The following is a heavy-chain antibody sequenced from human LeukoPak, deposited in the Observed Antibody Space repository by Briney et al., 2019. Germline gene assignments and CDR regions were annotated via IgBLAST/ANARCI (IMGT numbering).Heavy chain of an antibody. V-gene: IGHV3-7*01. CDR1: GFTFNSYR. CDR2: IKQDGSEK. D-gene: IGHD2-15*01. CDR3: ARDPTYGVVVAAALHYYYYMDV. Sequence: PGGSLRLSCAASGFTFNSYRMSWVRQAPGKGLEWVANIKQDGSEKYYVDSVKGRFTISRDNAKNSLYLQMNSLRAEDTAVYYCARDPTYGVVVAAALHYYYYMDVWGKGTTVTVSS. J-gene: IGHJ6*03.